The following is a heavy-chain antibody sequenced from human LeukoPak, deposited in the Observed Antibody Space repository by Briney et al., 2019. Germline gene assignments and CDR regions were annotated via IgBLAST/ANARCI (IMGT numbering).Heavy chain of an antibody. D-gene: IGHD6-13*01. V-gene: IGHV5-10-1*01. CDR2: IDPSDFNT. CDR1: GYGFTSYW. J-gene: IGHJ1*01. CDR3: ARPAGSSSRDFQH. Sequence: PGESLKVSCKGSGYGFTSYWISWVRQMPGKGLEWMGRIDPSDFNTNYSPSFQGHVTISADKSSSTAYLQWNSLKASDTAMYYCARPAGSSSRDFQHWGQGTLVTVSS.